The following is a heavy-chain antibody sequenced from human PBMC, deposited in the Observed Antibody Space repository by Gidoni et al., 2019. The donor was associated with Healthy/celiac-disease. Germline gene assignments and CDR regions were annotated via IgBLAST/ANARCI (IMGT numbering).Heavy chain of an antibody. CDR1: GGTFSSYT. Sequence: QVQLVQSGAEVKKPGSSVKVSCKASGGTFSSYTISWVRQAPGQGLEWMGRIIPILGIANYAQKFQGRVTITADKSTSTAYMELSSLRSEDTAVYYCARDIYCGGDCYSDFDYWGQGTLVTVSS. J-gene: IGHJ4*02. CDR3: ARDIYCGGDCYSDFDY. CDR2: IIPILGIA. V-gene: IGHV1-69*08. D-gene: IGHD2-21*01.